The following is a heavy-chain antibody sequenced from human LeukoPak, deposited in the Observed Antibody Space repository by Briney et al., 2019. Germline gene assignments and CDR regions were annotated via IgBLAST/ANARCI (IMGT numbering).Heavy chain of an antibody. CDR3: ARALPPSVNTPWK. V-gene: IGHV3-74*01. CDR1: VFTFSSYW. CDR2: ISIDGSST. J-gene: IGHJ4*02. Sequence: PGGSLRLSCAPSVFTFSSYWMHWVRQAPGKGLVWVSRISIDGSSTSYADSVKGRFTIFRDNAKNTLYLQMNSLGAEDTAVYYCARALPPSVNTPWKWGQGTQVTVSS. D-gene: IGHD1-1*01.